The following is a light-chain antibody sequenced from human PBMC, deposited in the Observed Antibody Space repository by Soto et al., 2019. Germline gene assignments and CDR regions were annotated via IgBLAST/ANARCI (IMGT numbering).Light chain of an antibody. J-gene: IGKJ3*01. CDR1: QSVSSY. Sequence: EIVLTQSPATLSLSPGERATLSCRASQSVSSYLAWYQQKPGQAPRLLIYDASNMATGIPARFSGSGSGTDFTVTISSLEPEDFAVYDCQQRSNWPPTFGPGTKVDIK. CDR2: DAS. CDR3: QQRSNWPPT. V-gene: IGKV3-11*01.